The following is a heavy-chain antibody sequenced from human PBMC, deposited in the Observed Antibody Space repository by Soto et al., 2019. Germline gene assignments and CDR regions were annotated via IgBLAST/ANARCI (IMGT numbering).Heavy chain of an antibody. CDR1: CYSLARYG. V-gene: IGHV1-18*01. J-gene: IGHJ4*02. Sequence: GAPVKVSFKASCYSLARYGINWGRQAPGQGLEWMGWISAYNGNTNYAQKLQGRVTMTTDTSTSTAYMELRSLRSDDTAVYYCARESSIAAQHYYDYWGQGTLVTVSS. D-gene: IGHD6-6*01. CDR3: ARESSIAAQHYYDY. CDR2: ISAYNGNT.